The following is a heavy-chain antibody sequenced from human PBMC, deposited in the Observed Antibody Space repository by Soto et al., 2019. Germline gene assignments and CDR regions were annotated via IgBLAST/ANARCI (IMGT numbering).Heavy chain of an antibody. D-gene: IGHD2-15*01. Sequence: PSETLSLTCTVSGGSISSGDYYWSWIRQPPGKGLEWIGYIYYSGSTYYNPSLKSRVTISVDTSKNQFSLKPSSLTAADTAVYYCESHCNDDGGHSDLDPWGQGTLVPVSS. CDR2: IYYSGST. CDR1: GGSISSGDYY. J-gene: IGHJ5*02. V-gene: IGHV4-30-4*01. CDR3: ESHCNDDGGHSDLDP.